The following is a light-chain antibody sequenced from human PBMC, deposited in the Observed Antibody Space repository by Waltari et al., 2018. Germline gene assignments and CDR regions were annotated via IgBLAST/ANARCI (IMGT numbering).Light chain of an antibody. Sequence: QQLPGPAPELLIYRNNQRPSGVPDRFSGSKSGTSASLAISGLRSEDEAYYYCASWDDIVSGHVAFGGGTKLTVL. J-gene: IGLJ2*01. CDR3: ASWDDIVSGHVA. CDR2: RNN. V-gene: IGLV1-47*01.